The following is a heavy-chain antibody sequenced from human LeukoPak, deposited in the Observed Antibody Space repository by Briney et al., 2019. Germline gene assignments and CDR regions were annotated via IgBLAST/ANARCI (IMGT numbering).Heavy chain of an antibody. CDR1: GFTFSSYE. D-gene: IGHD3-10*01. CDR3: AKGYGVLLWFGELYY. V-gene: IGHV3-48*01. J-gene: IGHJ4*02. CDR2: ISSSSSTI. Sequence: QAGESLKISCKGFGFTFSSYEMNWVRQAPGKGLEWVSYISSSSSTIYYADSVKGRFTISRDNAKNSLYLQMNSLRAEDTAVYYCAKGYGVLLWFGELYYWGQGTLVTVSS.